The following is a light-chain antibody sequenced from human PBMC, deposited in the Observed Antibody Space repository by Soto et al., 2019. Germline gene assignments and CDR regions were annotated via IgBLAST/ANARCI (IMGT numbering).Light chain of an antibody. CDR2: EVS. Sequence: QSALTQPSSVSGSPEQSITISCTGTISDVGGYNYVSWYQQYPGKAPKVMIYEVSHRPSGVSNRFSGSKSGNTASLTISGLRAEDEADYYCSSYRSIGNVVFGTGTKVTVL. CDR3: SSYRSIGNVV. J-gene: IGLJ1*01. V-gene: IGLV2-14*01. CDR1: ISDVGGYNY.